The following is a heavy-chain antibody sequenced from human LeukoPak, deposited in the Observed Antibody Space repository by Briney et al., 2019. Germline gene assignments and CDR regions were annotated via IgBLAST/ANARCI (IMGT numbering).Heavy chain of an antibody. J-gene: IGHJ3*02. CDR1: GGSISSYY. Sequence: SETLSLTCTVSGGSISSYYWNWIRQPPGKGLEWIGEINHSGSTYYNPSLKSRVTISVDTSKNQFSLKLSSVTAADTAVYYCAREGGPPSYYYDSSGYYRDAFDIWGQGTMVTVSS. CDR3: AREGGPPSYYYDSSGYYRDAFDI. CDR2: INHSGST. D-gene: IGHD3-22*01. V-gene: IGHV4-34*01.